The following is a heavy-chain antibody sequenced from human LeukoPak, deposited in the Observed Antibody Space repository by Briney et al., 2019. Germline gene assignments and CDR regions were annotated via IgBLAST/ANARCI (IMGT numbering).Heavy chain of an antibody. V-gene: IGHV4-61*01. D-gene: IGHD3-10*01. CDR1: GGSISSSSYY. J-gene: IGHJ4*02. CDR2: IYYSGST. Sequence: SETLSLTCTVSGGSISSSSYYWSWIRQPPGKGLEWIGYIYYSGSTNYNPSLKSRVTISVDTSKNQFSLKLSSVTAADTAVYYCARVGEYYYGSGSYYIDYWGQGTLVTVSS. CDR3: ARVGEYYYGSGSYYIDY.